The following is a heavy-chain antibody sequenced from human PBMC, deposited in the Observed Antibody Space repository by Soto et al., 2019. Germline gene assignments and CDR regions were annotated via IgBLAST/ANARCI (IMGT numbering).Heavy chain of an antibody. V-gene: IGHV1-8*01. J-gene: IGHJ5*02. CDR2: MNPNSGNT. CDR3: ARGVKRLRFLEWLDDWFDP. Sequence: QVQLVQSGAEVKKPGASVKVSCKASGYTFTSYDINWVRQATGQGLEWMGWMNPNSGNTGYAQKFQGRVTMTRHTSISTAYMELSSLRSEDTAVYYCARGVKRLRFLEWLDDWFDPWGQGTLVTVSS. D-gene: IGHD3-3*01. CDR1: GYTFTSYD.